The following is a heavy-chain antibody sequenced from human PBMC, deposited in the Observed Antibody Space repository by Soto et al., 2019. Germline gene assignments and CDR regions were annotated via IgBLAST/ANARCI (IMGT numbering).Heavy chain of an antibody. D-gene: IGHD5-12*01. CDR1: GYSFTSYW. J-gene: IGHJ3*02. CDR2: IYPGDSDT. V-gene: IGHV5-51*01. Sequence: GESLKISCKGSGYSFTSYWIGWVRQMPGKGLEWMGIIYPGDSDTRYSPSFQGQVTISADKSISTAYLQWSSLKASDTAMYYCARPKNIVATIDAFDIWGQGTMVTVSS. CDR3: ARPKNIVATIDAFDI.